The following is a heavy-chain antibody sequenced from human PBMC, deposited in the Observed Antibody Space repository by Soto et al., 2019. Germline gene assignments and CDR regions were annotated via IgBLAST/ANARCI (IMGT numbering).Heavy chain of an antibody. CDR3: ASTRGYSYGYTVYYYGMDV. V-gene: IGHV4-30-4*01. J-gene: IGHJ6*02. D-gene: IGHD5-18*01. CDR2: IYYSGST. Sequence: PSETLSLTCTVSGGSISSGDYYWSWIRQPPGKGQLLIGYIYYSGSTYYILSLKSRVTISVDTSKNQFFLKLSSVTAADTAVYYCASTRGYSYGYTVYYYGMDVWGQGTTVTVSS. CDR1: GGSISSGDYY.